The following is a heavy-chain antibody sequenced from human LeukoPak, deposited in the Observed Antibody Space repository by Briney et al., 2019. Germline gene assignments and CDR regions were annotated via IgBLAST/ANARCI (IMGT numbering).Heavy chain of an antibody. CDR1: GYTLTELS. Sequence: ASVKVSCKVSGYTLTELSMHWVRQAPGKGLEWMGGFDPEDGETIYAQKFQGRVTMTEDTSTDTAYMVLSSLRSEDTAVYYCATASSGYYLFSYWGQGTLVTVSS. CDR3: ATASSGYYLFSY. V-gene: IGHV1-24*01. CDR2: FDPEDGET. J-gene: IGHJ4*02. D-gene: IGHD3-22*01.